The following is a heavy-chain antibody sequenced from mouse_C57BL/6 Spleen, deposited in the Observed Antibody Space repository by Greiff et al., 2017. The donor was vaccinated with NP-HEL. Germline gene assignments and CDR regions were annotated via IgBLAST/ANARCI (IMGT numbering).Heavy chain of an antibody. Sequence: VQLQQSGPELVKPGASVKISCKASGYSFTGYYMNWVKQSPEKSLEWIGEINPSTGGTTYNQKFKAKATLTVDKSSSTAYMQLKSLTSEDSAVYYCARFITTVVRYFDVWGTGTTVTVSS. D-gene: IGHD1-1*01. J-gene: IGHJ1*03. CDR2: INPSTGGT. V-gene: IGHV1-42*01. CDR3: ARFITTVVRYFDV. CDR1: GYSFTGYY.